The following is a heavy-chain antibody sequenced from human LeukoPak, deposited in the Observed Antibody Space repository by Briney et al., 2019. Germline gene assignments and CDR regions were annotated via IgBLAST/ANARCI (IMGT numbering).Heavy chain of an antibody. CDR1: GFTFSSYW. J-gene: IGHJ3*02. Sequence: GGSPRLSCAASGFTFSSYWMHWVRQAPGKGLVWVSRINSDGSSTRYADSVKGRFTISRDNAKNTLYLQMNSLRAEDTAVYYCASPGEGYCSGGSCYDAFDIWGQGTMVTVSS. D-gene: IGHD2-15*01. V-gene: IGHV3-74*01. CDR2: INSDGSST. CDR3: ASPGEGYCSGGSCYDAFDI.